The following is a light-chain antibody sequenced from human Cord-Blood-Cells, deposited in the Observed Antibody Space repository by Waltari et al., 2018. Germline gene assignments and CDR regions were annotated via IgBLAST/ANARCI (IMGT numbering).Light chain of an antibody. V-gene: IGKV1-12*01. J-gene: IGKJ4*01. Sequence: DIQMTQSPSSVSAPVGDSVTITCRASQGISIWLSWYQQKPGKAPKLLIYAASSLQSGVPSRFSGSGSGTDFTLTISSLQPEDFATYYCQQANSLPLTFGGGTKVEIK. CDR3: QQANSLPLT. CDR2: AAS. CDR1: QGISIW.